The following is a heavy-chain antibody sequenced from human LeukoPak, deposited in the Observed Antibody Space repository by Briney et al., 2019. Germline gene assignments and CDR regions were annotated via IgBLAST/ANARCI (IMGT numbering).Heavy chain of an antibody. V-gene: IGHV3-48*03. D-gene: IGHD3-9*01. CDR2: ISPSSSTI. Sequence: GGSLRLSCAASGFTFSSYEMNWVRQAPGKGLEWLSCISPSSSTIYYADSVKGRFIISRDNAKNSLYLQMNSLTDEDTAVYYCARDIPGALTGYCRGLDSWGQGTLVTVSS. J-gene: IGHJ4*02. CDR1: GFTFSSYE. CDR3: ARDIPGALTGYCRGLDS.